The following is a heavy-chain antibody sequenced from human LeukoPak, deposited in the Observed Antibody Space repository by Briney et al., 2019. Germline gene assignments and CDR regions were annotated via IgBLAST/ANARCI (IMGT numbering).Heavy chain of an antibody. V-gene: IGHV1-46*01. CDR3: ARGWNYDSSGYYYLAY. CDR2: INPSSGSA. Sequence: GASVEVSCKASGYFFTSQYMHWVRQAPGQGLEWMGIINPSSGSASYAERFQGRVTMTRDTSTSTFYMEPYSLRSEDSVVYYCARGWNYDSSGYYYLAYWGQGTLIIVSS. CDR1: GYFFTSQY. J-gene: IGHJ4*02. D-gene: IGHD3-22*01.